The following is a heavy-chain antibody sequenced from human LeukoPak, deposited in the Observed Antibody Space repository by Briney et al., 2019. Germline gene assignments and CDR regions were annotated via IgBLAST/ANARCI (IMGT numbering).Heavy chain of an antibody. V-gene: IGHV3-33*01. CDR3: SANFDF. J-gene: IGHJ5*01. CDR2: IWYDGSNQ. D-gene: IGHD6-25*01. Sequence: HPGRSLRLSCAASGFTFTNYGMHWVRQAPGKGLEWVAVIWYDGSNQYYADSVKGRFTISRGNSKNTLYLQMNSLRAEDTAVYYCSANFDFWGQGTLVTVSS. CDR1: GFTFTNYG.